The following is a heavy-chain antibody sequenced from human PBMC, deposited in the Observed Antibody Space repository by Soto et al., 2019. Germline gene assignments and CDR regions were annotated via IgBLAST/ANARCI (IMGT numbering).Heavy chain of an antibody. D-gene: IGHD4-17*01. CDR1: GFTFSSYS. CDR2: ISSISSYI. V-gene: IGHV3-21*01. CDR3: ARDPAYGGNGGN. Sequence: GGSLRLSCAASGFTFSSYSMNWVRQAPGKGLEWVSSISSISSYIYYADSVKGRFTISRDNAKNSLYLQMNSLRAEDTAVYYCARDPAYGGNGGNWGQGTLVTVSS. J-gene: IGHJ4*02.